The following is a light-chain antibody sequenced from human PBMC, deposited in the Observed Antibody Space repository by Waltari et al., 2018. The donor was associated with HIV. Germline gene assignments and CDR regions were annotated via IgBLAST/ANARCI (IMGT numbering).Light chain of an antibody. J-gene: IGKJ4*01. CDR1: QSVGTY. V-gene: IGKV3-11*01. Sequence: EIVLTQSQATLSLSPGERATLSCRASQSVGTYLAWYQPKPGQAPRLLIYDASKRATGIPARFSGSGSETDFTLTISSLEPEDFAVYYCQQLRNWLTFGGGTKVEIK. CDR2: DAS. CDR3: QQLRNWLT.